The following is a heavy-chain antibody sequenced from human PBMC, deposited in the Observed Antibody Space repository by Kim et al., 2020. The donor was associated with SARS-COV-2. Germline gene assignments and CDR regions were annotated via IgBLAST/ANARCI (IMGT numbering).Heavy chain of an antibody. J-gene: IGHJ4*02. CDR3: AKGYGSGGGFDY. Sequence: GGSLRLSCAASGFTFSSYGMHWVRQAPGKGLEWVAVISYDGSNKYYADSVKGRFTISRDNSKNTLYLQMNSLRAEDTAVYYCAKGYGSGGGFDYLGQGTL. CDR2: ISYDGSNK. D-gene: IGHD3-10*01. V-gene: IGHV3-30*18. CDR1: GFTFSSYG.